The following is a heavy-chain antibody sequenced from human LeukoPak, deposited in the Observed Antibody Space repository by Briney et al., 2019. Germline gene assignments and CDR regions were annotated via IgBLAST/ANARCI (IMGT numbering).Heavy chain of an antibody. Sequence: GESLKISCKGSGXSFTSYWITWVRHMPAKGQEWMGRIDPSDSYTNYSPSFQGHVTISADKSISTAYLQWSSLKASDTAMYYCATVTTIYCYCGMDVWGQGTTVTASS. CDR2: IDPSDSYT. D-gene: IGHD4-17*01. J-gene: IGHJ6*02. CDR3: ATVTTIYCYCGMDV. CDR1: GXSFTSYW. V-gene: IGHV5-10-1*01.